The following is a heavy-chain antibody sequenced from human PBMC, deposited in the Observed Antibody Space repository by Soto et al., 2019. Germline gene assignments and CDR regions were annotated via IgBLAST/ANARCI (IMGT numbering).Heavy chain of an antibody. CDR1: GGSISRGGSS. J-gene: IGHJ5*02. CDR2: IYHSGST. V-gene: IGHV4-30-2*01. CDR3: ARDHIDGNWFGP. Sequence: QLQLQESGSGLVRPSQTLSLTCAVSGGSISRGGSSWNWIRQPPGKGLEWIGYIYHSGSTLYNPSLKSRVTISVDTSKDQFSLKLTSVTAADTAVYYCARDHIDGNWFGPRGQGTLVT.